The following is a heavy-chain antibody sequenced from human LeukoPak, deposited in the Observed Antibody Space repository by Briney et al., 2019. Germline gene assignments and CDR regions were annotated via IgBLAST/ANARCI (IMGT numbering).Heavy chain of an antibody. CDR3: ARFYCSGGTCSPEDY. J-gene: IGHJ4*02. D-gene: IGHD2-15*01. CDR2: IYHSGNS. CDR1: GGSISRYY. V-gene: IGHV4-4*07. Sequence: PSETLSLTCIVSGGSISRYYWSWIRQPAGKGLERIGRIYHSGNSNYNHALKSRVTMSVDTSRNQFSLGLSSVTAADTAVYYCARFYCSGGTCSPEDYWGRGTLVTVS.